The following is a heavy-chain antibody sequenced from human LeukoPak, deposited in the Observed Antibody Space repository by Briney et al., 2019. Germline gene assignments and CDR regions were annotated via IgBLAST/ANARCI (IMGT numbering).Heavy chain of an antibody. D-gene: IGHD3-22*01. Sequence: SETLSLTCTVSGGSITSYYWSWIRQPPGKGLEWIGYVYYSGSTNYNPSLNSRVTISADTSKNQFSLKLNSVTAADTAVYYCAREGVSHYDRSGYHYWGQGTLVTVSS. J-gene: IGHJ4*02. CDR3: AREGVSHYDRSGYHY. CDR2: VYYSGST. V-gene: IGHV4-59*01. CDR1: GGSITSYY.